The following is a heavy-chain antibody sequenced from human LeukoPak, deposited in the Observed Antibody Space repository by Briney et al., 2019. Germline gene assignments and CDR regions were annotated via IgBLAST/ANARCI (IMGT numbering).Heavy chain of an antibody. CDR2: INHSGST. Sequence: PSETLSLTCAVYGGSFSGYYWSWIRQPPGKGLEGIGEINHSGSTNYNPSLKSRVTISVDTSKTQFSLKLSSVTAADTAVYYCARGIRYYYDSSGYYPLNWFDPWGQGTLVTVSS. J-gene: IGHJ5*02. CDR3: ARGIRYYYDSSGYYPLNWFDP. CDR1: GGSFSGYY. V-gene: IGHV4-34*01. D-gene: IGHD3-22*01.